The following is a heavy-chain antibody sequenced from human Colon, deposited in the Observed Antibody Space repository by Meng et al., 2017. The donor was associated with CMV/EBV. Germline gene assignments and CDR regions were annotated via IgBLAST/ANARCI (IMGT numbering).Heavy chain of an antibody. CDR1: GYSFTSYA. CDR3: ARALIAVSGTFYFDY. Sequence: QVRLLQSGAEVKRPGASVEVSCTSSGYSFTSYAINWVRQAPGQGLEWMGWISTHNGDTNYAQKFQGRVTMATDTSTSTAYMELRSLRSDDTGVYYCARALIAVSGTFYFDYWGQGTLVTVSS. J-gene: IGHJ4*02. CDR2: ISTHNGDT. V-gene: IGHV1-18*01. D-gene: IGHD6-19*01.